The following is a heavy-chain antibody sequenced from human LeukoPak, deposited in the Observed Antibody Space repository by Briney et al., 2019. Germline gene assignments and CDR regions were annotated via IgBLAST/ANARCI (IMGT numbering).Heavy chain of an antibody. Sequence: SVKVSCKASGGTFSSYAISWVRQAPGQGLAWMGGIIPIFGTANYAQKFQGRVTITADKSTSTAYMELSSLRSEDTAVYYCARGSSIAEYYFDYWGQGTLVTVSS. V-gene: IGHV1-69*06. CDR2: IIPIFGTA. D-gene: IGHD6-6*01. J-gene: IGHJ4*02. CDR1: GGTFSSYA. CDR3: ARGSSIAEYYFDY.